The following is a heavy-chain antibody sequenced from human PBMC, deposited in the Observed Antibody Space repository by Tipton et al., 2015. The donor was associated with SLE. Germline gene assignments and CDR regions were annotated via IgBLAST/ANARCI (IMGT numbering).Heavy chain of an antibody. Sequence: SLRLSCAASGFSVTRNYMSWFRQVPGKGLEWVSVLYSGGSTFYADSVRGRFTISRDASKNTLNLQMNDLRSEDTAVYYCTRDGDLRDYYYGMDVWGQGTTVTVSS. V-gene: IGHV3-53*01. J-gene: IGHJ6*02. CDR2: LYSGGST. CDR1: GFSVTRNY. D-gene: IGHD7-27*01. CDR3: TRDGDLRDYYYGMDV.